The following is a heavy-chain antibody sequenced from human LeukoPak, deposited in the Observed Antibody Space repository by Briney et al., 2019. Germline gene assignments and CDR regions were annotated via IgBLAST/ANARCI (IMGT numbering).Heavy chain of an antibody. J-gene: IGHJ5*02. V-gene: IGHV1-69*01. Sequence: SVKVSCKASGGTFSSYAISWVRQAPGQGLEWMGGITPIFGTANYVQKFQGRVTITADESTSTAYMELSSLRSEDTAVYYCARDAPFTTVTSTGGFDPWGQGTLVTVSS. CDR3: ARDAPFTTVTSTGGFDP. CDR1: GGTFSSYA. CDR2: ITPIFGTA. D-gene: IGHD4-17*01.